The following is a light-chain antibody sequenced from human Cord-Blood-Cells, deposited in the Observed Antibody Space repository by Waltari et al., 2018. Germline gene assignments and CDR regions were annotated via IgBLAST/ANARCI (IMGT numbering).Light chain of an antibody. V-gene: IGLV1-40*01. Sequence: QSVLTQPPSVSGAPGQRVTISCTGSSSNIGAGYDVHWYQQLPGTAPKLLIYGNSNRPSGVPDRFSGSKSGTSASLAITGLQAEDEADYYCQSYDSSLNWVF. CDR3: QSYDSSLNWV. CDR2: GNS. J-gene: IGLJ3*02. CDR1: SSNIGAGYD.